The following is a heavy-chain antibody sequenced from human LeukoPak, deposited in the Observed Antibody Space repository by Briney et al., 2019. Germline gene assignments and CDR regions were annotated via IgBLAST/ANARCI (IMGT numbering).Heavy chain of an antibody. CDR2: IDRSGGAI. V-gene: IGHV3-11*04. D-gene: IGHD1-1*01. J-gene: IGHJ4*02. CDR1: GGSISSGGYY. Sequence: LSLTCTVSGGSISSGGYYWSWIRQPPGKGLEWISYIDRSGGAIYYADSVKGRFTISRDNAKNLLYLQMSSLRADDTAVYFCADNLSRWGQGTLVTVSS. CDR3: ADNLSR.